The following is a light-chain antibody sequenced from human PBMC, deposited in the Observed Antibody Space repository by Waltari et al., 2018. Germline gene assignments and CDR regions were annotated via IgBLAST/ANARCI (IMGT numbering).Light chain of an antibody. V-gene: IGKV1-39*01. Sequence: DIQMTQSPSSLSASVGTGVSITCRASESITNSLNWYQQKPGKAPKLLIHTASSLQSGVPSRFSGRGSGTEFTLTISGLQPGDVATYYCQQSYTVAFTFGPGTKLEF. J-gene: IGKJ2*01. CDR3: QQSYTVAFT. CDR2: TAS. CDR1: ESITNS.